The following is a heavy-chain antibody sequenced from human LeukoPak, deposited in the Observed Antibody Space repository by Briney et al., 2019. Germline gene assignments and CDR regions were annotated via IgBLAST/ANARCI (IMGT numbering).Heavy chain of an antibody. CDR2: IYNVGTT. CDR3: ARENGYCSTTSCPLGH. Sequence: GGSLRLSCAASGFTVSDSYMSWVRQAPGKGLEWVSVIYNVGTTDYADSVRGRFTISRDNSKNTLYLRMNGLRPEDTAVYYCARENGYCSTTSCPLGHWGQGTLVTVSP. J-gene: IGHJ4*02. V-gene: IGHV3-66*02. CDR1: GFTVSDSY. D-gene: IGHD2-2*01.